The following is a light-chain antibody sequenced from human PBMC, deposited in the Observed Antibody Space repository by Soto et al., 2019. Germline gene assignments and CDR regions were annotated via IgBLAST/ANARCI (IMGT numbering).Light chain of an antibody. CDR1: QSVSSN. J-gene: IGKJ4*01. CDR3: QQYHKWPPLT. V-gene: IGKV3-15*01. Sequence: EIVMTQSPATLSVSPGERATLSCRASQSVSSNLAWYRQRPGQAPRLLIYDASTRATGIPARFSGSGSGTEFTLSIGSLQSEDFAVYYCQQYHKWPPLTFGGGTKVEI. CDR2: DAS.